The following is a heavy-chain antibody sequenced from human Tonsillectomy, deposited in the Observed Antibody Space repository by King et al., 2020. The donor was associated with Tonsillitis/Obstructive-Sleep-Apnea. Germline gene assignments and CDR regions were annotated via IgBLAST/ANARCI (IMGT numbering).Heavy chain of an antibody. CDR1: GGSISSGAYS. D-gene: IGHD2-15*01. CDR3: AGVPADFLLVPGENACYPRDV. V-gene: IGHV4-31*03. J-gene: IGHJ6*02. CDR2: IYYSGST. Sequence: HVQLQESGPGLVKPSQTLSLTCTVSGGSISSGAYSWSWIRQHPGKGLEWIGYIYYSGSTFYNPSLKSRITISVDTSKNQFSLKLNSVTAADTGGYYCAGVPADFLLVPGENACYPRDVWGRGTTVTVSS.